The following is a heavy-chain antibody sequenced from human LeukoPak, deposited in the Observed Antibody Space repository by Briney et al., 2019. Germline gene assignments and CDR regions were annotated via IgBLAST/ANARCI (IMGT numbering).Heavy chain of an antibody. J-gene: IGHJ4*02. V-gene: IGHV1-18*01. D-gene: IGHD3-22*01. CDR2: ISGYNGDT. Sequence: ASVKVSCRASGYTLTSYGISWVRQAPGQGLEWMGWISGYNGDTNYEQKVQGRVTMTTDTSTNTAYMELRSLRSDDTAVYYCARDLGSNFYYALDYWGQGTLVTVSS. CDR1: GYTLTSYG. CDR3: ARDLGSNFYYALDY.